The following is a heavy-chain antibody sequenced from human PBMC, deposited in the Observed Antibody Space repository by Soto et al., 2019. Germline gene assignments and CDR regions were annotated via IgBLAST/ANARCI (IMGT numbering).Heavy chain of an antibody. D-gene: IGHD6-19*01. CDR1: RYTFTGYY. CDR2: INPNSGGT. Sequence: ASVKVSCKASRYTFTGYYMHWVRQAPGQGLEWMGWINPNSGGTNYAQKFQGWVTMTRDKSISTAYMELSRLRSDDTAVYYCASIAVAGTAAAFDIWGQGTMVTVSS. CDR3: ASIAVAGTAAAFDI. J-gene: IGHJ3*02. V-gene: IGHV1-2*04.